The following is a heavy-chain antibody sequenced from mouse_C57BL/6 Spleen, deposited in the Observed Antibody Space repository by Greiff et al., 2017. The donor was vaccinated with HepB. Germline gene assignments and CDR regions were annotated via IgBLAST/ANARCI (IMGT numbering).Heavy chain of an antibody. CDR3: ARTVLRYFDV. V-gene: IGHV14-2*01. CDR2: IDPEDGEN. Sequence: VQLQQSGAELVKPGASVKLSCTASGFNIKDYYMHWVKQRTEQGLEWIGRIDPEDGENKYAPKFQGKATITADTSSNTAYLQLSSLTSEDTAVYYCARTVLRYFDVWGTGTTVTVSS. CDR1: GFNIKDYY. D-gene: IGHD1-1*01. J-gene: IGHJ1*03.